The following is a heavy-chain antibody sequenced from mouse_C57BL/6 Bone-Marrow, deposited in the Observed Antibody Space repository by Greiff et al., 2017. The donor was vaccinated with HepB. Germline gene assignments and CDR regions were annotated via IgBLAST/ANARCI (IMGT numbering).Heavy chain of an antibody. CDR1: GYTFTSYG. D-gene: IGHD1-1*01. J-gene: IGHJ1*03. CDR3: ARFPSLLLQV. V-gene: IGHV1-81*01. CDR2: IYPRSGNT. Sequence: LVESGAELARPGASVKLSCKASGYTFTSYGISWVKQRTGQGLEWIGEIYPRSGNTYYNEKFKGKATLTADKSSSTAYMELRSLTSEDSAVYFCARFPSLLLQVWGTGTTVTVSS.